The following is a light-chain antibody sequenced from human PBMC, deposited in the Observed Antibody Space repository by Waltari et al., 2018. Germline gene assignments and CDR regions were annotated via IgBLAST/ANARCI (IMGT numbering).Light chain of an antibody. CDR2: AAS. CDR1: QSVSS. CDR3: QPSTPFPYT. Sequence: DDQITQPPSSLSASVGHRVTITCRASQSVSSLNWYHQEPGTAPKHLLYAASTLQGGAPPIFCGLRTGTEFNLTISCLPPEDSATYFCQPSTPFPYTFDQGTKLAIK. J-gene: IGKJ2*01. V-gene: IGKV1-39*01.